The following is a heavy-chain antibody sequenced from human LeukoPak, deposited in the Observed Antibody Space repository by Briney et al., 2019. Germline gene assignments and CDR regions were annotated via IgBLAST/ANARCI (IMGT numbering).Heavy chain of an antibody. J-gene: IGHJ4*02. V-gene: IGHV3-43*02. Sequence: GGALRLSCAAPGFIFAIHWVRQAPGKGLEWVSLISGDGGSTFYADSVRGRFTISRDNTRKSLSLQMSSLRSEDTALYYCARESETSGCYDYWGQGTLVTVSS. CDR3: ARESETSGCYDY. D-gene: IGHD6-19*01. CDR2: ISGDGGST. CDR1: GFIFA.